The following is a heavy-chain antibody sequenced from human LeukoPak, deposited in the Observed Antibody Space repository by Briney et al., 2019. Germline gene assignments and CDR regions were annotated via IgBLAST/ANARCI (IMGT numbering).Heavy chain of an antibody. CDR2: IYHSGST. CDR1: GGSISSSNW. Sequence: GTLSLTCAVSGGSISSSNWWSWVRQPPGKGLEWIGEIYHSGSTNYNPSLKSRVIISVDKSKNQFSLKLSSVTAADTAVYYCARLPGAPGTSYFDYWGQGTLVTVSS. CDR3: ARLPGAPGTSYFDY. J-gene: IGHJ4*02. D-gene: IGHD6-13*01. V-gene: IGHV4-4*02.